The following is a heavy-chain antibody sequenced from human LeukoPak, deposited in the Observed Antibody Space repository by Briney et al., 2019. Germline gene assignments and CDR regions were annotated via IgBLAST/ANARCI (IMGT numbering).Heavy chain of an antibody. J-gene: IGHJ4*02. Sequence: GGSLRLSCAASGFIFSSYYMHWVRQAPGKGLESVAVIWYDGSNQYYADSVKGRFTISRDNSKNTLYLQMNSLRAEDTAVYYCARRGPWVTGDYGDYPSFDYWGQGTLVTVSS. D-gene: IGHD4-17*01. CDR3: ARRGPWVTGDYGDYPSFDY. CDR2: IWYDGSNQ. V-gene: IGHV3-33*01. CDR1: GFIFSSYY.